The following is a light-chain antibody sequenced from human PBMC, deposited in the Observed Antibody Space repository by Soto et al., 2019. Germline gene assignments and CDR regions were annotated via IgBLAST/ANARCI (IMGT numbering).Light chain of an antibody. J-gene: IGLJ2*01. CDR1: SSDIGAYNF. V-gene: IGLV2-14*03. CDR2: DVN. Sequence: QSVLTQPASVSGSPGQSITISCTGTSSDIGAYNFVSWYQQHPGKAPKLMLYDVNIRPSGVSNRFSGSKSGNTASLTISGHQAEDEADYYCTSWTTSTTMVFGGGTKHTVL. CDR3: TSWTTSTTMV.